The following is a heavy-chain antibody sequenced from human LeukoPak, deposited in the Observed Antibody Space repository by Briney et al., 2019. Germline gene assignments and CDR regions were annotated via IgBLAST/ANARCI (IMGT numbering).Heavy chain of an antibody. D-gene: IGHD5-18*01. CDR1: GGSIISYY. CDR3: ARVRGYSYGSYYYYYYGMDV. Sequence: SETLSLTCTVSGGSIISYYWSWIRQPPGKGLEWIGYIYYSGSTNYNPSLKSRVTISVDTSKNQFSLKLSSVTAADTAVYYCARVRGYSYGSYYYYYYGMDVWGQGTTVTVSS. CDR2: IYYSGST. J-gene: IGHJ6*02. V-gene: IGHV4-59*08.